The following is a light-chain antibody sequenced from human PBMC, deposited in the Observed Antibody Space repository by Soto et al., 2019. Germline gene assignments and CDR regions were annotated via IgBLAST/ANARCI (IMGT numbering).Light chain of an antibody. J-gene: IGKJ1*01. V-gene: IGKV1-5*01. Sequence: DIQMTQSPSTLSASVGDRVTITCRASQSISSWLAWYQQKPGKAPKLLIYDASSLESGVPSRFSGSGSGTEFPLTISSLQPDYFATYYCQQYNSYRTFGQGTKVEIK. CDR3: QQYNSYRT. CDR1: QSISSW. CDR2: DAS.